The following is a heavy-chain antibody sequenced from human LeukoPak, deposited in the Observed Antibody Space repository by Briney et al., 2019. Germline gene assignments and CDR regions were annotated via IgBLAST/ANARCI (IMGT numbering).Heavy chain of an antibody. J-gene: IGHJ4*02. D-gene: IGHD3-10*01. Sequence: SETLSLTCAVSGYSISSGYYWGWIRQPPGNRQEWIGSFYHGGRTHYNPSLKGRVTVSVDTSKNQFFLKLSSVTAADTAVDYCARHPSPGDQLVRSYFDNWGQGTLVTVSS. CDR1: GYSISSGYY. CDR3: ARHPSPGDQLVRSYFDN. CDR2: FYHGGRT. V-gene: IGHV4-38-2*01.